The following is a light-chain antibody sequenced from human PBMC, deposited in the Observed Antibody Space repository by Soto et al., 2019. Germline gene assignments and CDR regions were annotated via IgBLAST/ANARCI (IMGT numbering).Light chain of an antibody. CDR1: GSISDS. Sequence: DIQMTQSPSSLSASVGDRVTITCRASGSISDSLAWYQQKPGRAPNLLIFDASSLQSGVPSRCSGSGSGTEFTLTISSLQPYEFATYYCQHYSIYPYTVGQGTKLEIK. CDR3: QHYSIYPYT. J-gene: IGKJ2*01. V-gene: IGKV1-5*01. CDR2: DAS.